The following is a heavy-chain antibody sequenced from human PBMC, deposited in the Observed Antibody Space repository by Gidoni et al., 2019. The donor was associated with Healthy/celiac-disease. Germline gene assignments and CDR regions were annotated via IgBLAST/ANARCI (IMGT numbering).Heavy chain of an antibody. CDR2: ISGSGGST. CDR3: AKDGVRYSSGWYGDY. Sequence: EVQLVESGGGLVQPGGSLRLSCAASGFTFTSYAMSWVRQAPGKGLGWVSAISGSGGSTYYADSVKGRFTISRDNSKNTLYLQMNSLRAEDTAVYYCAKDGVRYSSGWYGDYWGQGTLVTVSS. CDR1: GFTFTSYA. D-gene: IGHD6-19*01. J-gene: IGHJ4*02. V-gene: IGHV3-23*04.